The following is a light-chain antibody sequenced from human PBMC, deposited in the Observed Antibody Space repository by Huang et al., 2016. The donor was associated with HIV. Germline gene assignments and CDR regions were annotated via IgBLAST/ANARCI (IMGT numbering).Light chain of an antibody. CDR1: QDISNY. CDR2: DAS. V-gene: IGKV1-33*01. CDR3: QQYDNVPYT. J-gene: IGKJ2*01. Sequence: DIQMTQSPSSLSASVGDRVTITCQASQDISNYLNWYQQKPGKAPKLLIYDASNLETGGPSRVSGGGSGTDFTLTISRLQPEDVATYYCQQYDNVPYTFGQGTKLEIK.